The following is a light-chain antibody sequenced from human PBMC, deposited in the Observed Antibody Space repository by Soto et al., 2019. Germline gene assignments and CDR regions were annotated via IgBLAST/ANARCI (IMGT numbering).Light chain of an antibody. CDR3: SSYTSSSTFYA. CDR1: SSDVGGYNY. V-gene: IGLV2-14*01. Sequence: QSVLTQPASVSGSPGQSITISCTGTSSDVGGYNYVSWYQQHPGKAPKLMICDVSNRPSGVSNRFSGSKSGNTASLTISGLQAEDEADYYCSSYTSSSTFYAFGTGTKVTVL. CDR2: DVS. J-gene: IGLJ1*01.